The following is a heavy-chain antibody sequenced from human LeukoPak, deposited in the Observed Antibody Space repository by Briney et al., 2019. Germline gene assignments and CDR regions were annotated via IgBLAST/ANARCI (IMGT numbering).Heavy chain of an antibody. J-gene: IGHJ1*01. CDR1: GGSISSSNW. V-gene: IGHV4-4*02. CDR2: IYHSGST. D-gene: IGHD5-24*01. Sequence: SETLSLTCAVSGGSISSSNWWSWVRQPPGKGLEWIGEIYHSGSTNYNPSLKSRVTISVDKSKDQFSLKLSSVTAADTAVYYCARGMATSLSFLQHWGQGTLVTVSS. CDR3: ARGMATSLSFLQH.